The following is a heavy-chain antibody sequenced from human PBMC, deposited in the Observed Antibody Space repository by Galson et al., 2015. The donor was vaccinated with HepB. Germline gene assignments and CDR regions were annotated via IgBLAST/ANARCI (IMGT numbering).Heavy chain of an antibody. J-gene: IGHJ5*02. D-gene: IGHD3-3*01. Sequence: SVKVSCKASGYTFTGYYMHWVRQAPGQGLEWMGWINPNSGGTNYAQKFQGWVTMTRDTSISTAYMELSRLRSDDTAVYYCARGAGDFWSGYYSAGPGYNWFDPWGQGTLVTVSS. CDR3: ARGAGDFWSGYYSAGPGYNWFDP. V-gene: IGHV1-2*04. CDR1: GYTFTGYY. CDR2: INPNSGGT.